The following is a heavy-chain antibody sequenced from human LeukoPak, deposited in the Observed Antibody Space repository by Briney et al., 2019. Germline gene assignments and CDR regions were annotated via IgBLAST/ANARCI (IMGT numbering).Heavy chain of an antibody. CDR1: GFMFSNYA. CDR3: AKYGPQDSGSSHFDY. V-gene: IGHV3-23*01. Sequence: QPGGSLRLSCAASGFMFSNYAMSWVRQAPGKGLEWVSAIRDSGSSTHYADSVKGRFTTSRDNSKNTLFLQMNSLRAEDTAIYYCAKYGPQDSGSSHFDYWGQGALVTVSS. J-gene: IGHJ4*02. CDR2: IRDSGSST. D-gene: IGHD1-26*01.